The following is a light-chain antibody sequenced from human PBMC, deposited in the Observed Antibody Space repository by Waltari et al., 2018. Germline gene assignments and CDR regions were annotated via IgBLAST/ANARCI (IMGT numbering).Light chain of an antibody. CDR2: DAS. J-gene: IGKJ1*01. CDR1: QSITKY. CDR3: QKYGSLPAT. V-gene: IGKV3-20*01. Sequence: IMLTQSPGTLSLSPGERATLSCRASQSITKYLAWYQQKPGQAPRLLIYDASIRGTGIPDRFSGSGYGTDFSLTISRLEPEDYAVYYCQKYGSLPATFGRGTKVEIK.